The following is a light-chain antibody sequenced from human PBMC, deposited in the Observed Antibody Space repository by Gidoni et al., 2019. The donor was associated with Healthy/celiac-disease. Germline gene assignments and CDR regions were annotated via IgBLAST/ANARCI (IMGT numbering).Light chain of an antibody. CDR3: QQRYSTLWT. Sequence: DIQLTQSPSSLSASVGDRVTITCRASQSIRSYLNWYQQKPGKAHKLLIYAASSWQSGVPSRFSGSGDGTDFTLTSSSLQPEDFATDYCQQRYSTLWTFGQGNKVEIK. V-gene: IGKV1-39*01. CDR1: QSIRSY. J-gene: IGKJ1*01. CDR2: AAS.